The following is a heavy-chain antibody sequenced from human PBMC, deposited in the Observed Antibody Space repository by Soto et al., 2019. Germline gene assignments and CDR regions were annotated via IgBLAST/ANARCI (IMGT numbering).Heavy chain of an antibody. CDR1: GGSFSGYY. Sequence: SETLSLTCAVYGGSFSGYYWSWIRQPPGKGLEWIGEINHSGSTNYNPSLKSRVTISVDTSKNQFSLKLSSVTAADTAVYYCARVSCSGGSCYENYYYYYMDVWGKGTTVTVSS. CDR2: INHSGST. CDR3: ARVSCSGGSCYENYYYYYMDV. V-gene: IGHV4-34*01. D-gene: IGHD2-15*01. J-gene: IGHJ6*03.